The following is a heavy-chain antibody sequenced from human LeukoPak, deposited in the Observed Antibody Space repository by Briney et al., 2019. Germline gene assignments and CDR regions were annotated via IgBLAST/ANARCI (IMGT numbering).Heavy chain of an antibody. D-gene: IGHD2-21*01. CDR3: AKDMVVGIYYYGLDV. Sequence: GGSLRLSCAGSGFTFRDAWMSWVRQAPGKGLEWVGRMKSIGGGGTTDYAAPVKGRFTISRDNSKNSLYLQMNSLRTEDTALYYCAKDMVVGIYYYGLDVWGRGTTVTVSS. J-gene: IGHJ6*02. CDR1: GFTFRDAW. V-gene: IGHV3-15*05. CDR2: MKSIGGGGTT.